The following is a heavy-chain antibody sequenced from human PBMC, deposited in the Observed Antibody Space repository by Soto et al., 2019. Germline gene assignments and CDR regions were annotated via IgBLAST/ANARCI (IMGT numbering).Heavy chain of an antibody. CDR2: INAGSGNT. CDR3: ARDTETSGPRANDALDI. J-gene: IGHJ3*02. V-gene: IGHV1-3*01. CDR1: GYTFSAYT. Sequence: QAQLVQSGAEMKKPGASVKVSCKAAGYTFSAYTMNWVRQAPGQSLEWMGWINAGSGNTKYSQNFQGRVSITRDTSASTVYMELTGLKSEDTAVYYCARDTETSGPRANDALDIWGQGTMVTVSS.